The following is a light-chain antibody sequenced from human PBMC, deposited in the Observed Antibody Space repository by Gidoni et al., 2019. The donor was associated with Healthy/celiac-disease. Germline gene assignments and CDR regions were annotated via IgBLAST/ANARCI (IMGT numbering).Light chain of an antibody. CDR2: AAS. CDR3: QQLNTYPPLT. J-gene: IGKJ5*01. CDR1: QGINSY. V-gene: IGKV1-9*01. Sequence: DIQLTQSPSFLSASVGDRVTIPCRASQGINSYLAWYQQKPGKAPKLLIYAASTLQSGVPSRFSGSGSGTVFTLTISSLQPEDFATYYCQQLNTYPPLTFGQGTRLEIK.